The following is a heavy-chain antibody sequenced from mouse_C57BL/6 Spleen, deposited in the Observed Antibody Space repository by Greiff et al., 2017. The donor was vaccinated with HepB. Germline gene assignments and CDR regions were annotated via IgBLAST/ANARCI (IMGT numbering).Heavy chain of an antibody. V-gene: IGHV5-9*01. CDR3: ARQRGHYYSNYVFDY. J-gene: IGHJ2*01. Sequence: EVNVVESGGGLVKPGGSLKLSCAASGFTFSSYTMSWVRQTPEKRLEWVATISGGGGNTYYPDSVKGRFTISRDNAKNTLYLQMSSLRSEDTALYYCARQRGHYYSNYVFDYWGQGTTLTVSS. CDR2: ISGGGGNT. D-gene: IGHD2-5*01. CDR1: GFTFSSYT.